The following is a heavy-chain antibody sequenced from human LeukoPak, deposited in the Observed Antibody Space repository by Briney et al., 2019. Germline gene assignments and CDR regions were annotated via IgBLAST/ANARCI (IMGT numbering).Heavy chain of an antibody. V-gene: IGHV3-64*01. CDR3: AKDLEWFFAYGMDV. Sequence: GGSLRLSCAASGFTFSSYAMHWVRQAPGKGLEYVSAISSNGGSTYYANSVKGRFTISRDNSKNTLYLQMNSLRAEDTAVYYCAKDLEWFFAYGMDVWGQGTTVTVSS. CDR1: GFTFSSYA. CDR2: ISSNGGST. J-gene: IGHJ6*02. D-gene: IGHD3-3*01.